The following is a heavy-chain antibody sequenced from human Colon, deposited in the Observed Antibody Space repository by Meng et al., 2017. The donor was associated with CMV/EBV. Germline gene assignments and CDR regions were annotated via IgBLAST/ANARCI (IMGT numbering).Heavy chain of an antibody. J-gene: IGHJ6*02. V-gene: IGHV3-23*03. CDR2: IYNDGSGT. Sequence: GESLKISCAASGFPFINYDMNWVRQAPGKGLEWVSFIYNDGSGTYYADSVKGRFTIPRDHSKNTLYLQMNSLRADDTAVYYCAKRQDSSGWWGGGYYGMDVWGQGTTVTVSS. CDR3: AKRQDSSGWWGGGYYGMDV. CDR1: GFPFINYD. D-gene: IGHD6-19*01.